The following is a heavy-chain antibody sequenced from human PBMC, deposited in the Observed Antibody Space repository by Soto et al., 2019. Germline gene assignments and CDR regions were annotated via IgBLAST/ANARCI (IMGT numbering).Heavy chain of an antibody. CDR3: ARHNGEYRATSWFDP. D-gene: IGHD5-12*01. V-gene: IGHV4-39*01. Sequence: QLQLQESGPGLVKPSETLSLTCTVSGGSISSSSYYWGWIRQPPGKGLEWIGSIYYSGSTYYNPSLKRRVTISVDTSKNQFSLKLSSVTAADTAVYYCARHNGEYRATSWFDPWGQGTLVTVSS. CDR1: GGSISSSSYY. J-gene: IGHJ5*02. CDR2: IYYSGST.